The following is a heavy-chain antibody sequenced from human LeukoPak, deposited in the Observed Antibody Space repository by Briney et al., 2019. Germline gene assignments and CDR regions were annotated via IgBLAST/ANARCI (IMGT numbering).Heavy chain of an antibody. CDR3: ARDKLVAGIDY. Sequence: PSETLSLTCTVSGGSISSYYWSWIRQPPGKGLEWIGYIYYSGSTNYNPSLKSRVTISVGTSKNQFSLKLSSVTAADTAVYYCARDKLVAGIDYWGQGTLVTVSS. J-gene: IGHJ4*02. CDR1: GGSISSYY. V-gene: IGHV4-59*01. CDR2: IYYSGST. D-gene: IGHD6-19*01.